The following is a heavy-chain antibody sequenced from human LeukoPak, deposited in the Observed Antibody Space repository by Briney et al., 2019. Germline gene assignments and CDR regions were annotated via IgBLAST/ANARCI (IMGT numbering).Heavy chain of an antibody. CDR2: IWPDGSNK. V-gene: IGHV3-33*01. Sequence: PGRSLRLSCEAAGFAFSSYSMHWVRQAPGKGLEWVAAIWPDGSNKYYANSVKGRFTISRDNSKNTLYLQMNSLRAEDTAVYYCARDKSIAVAGGYFQHWGQGTLVTVSS. CDR3: ARDKSIAVAGGYFQH. J-gene: IGHJ1*01. D-gene: IGHD6-19*01. CDR1: GFAFSSYS.